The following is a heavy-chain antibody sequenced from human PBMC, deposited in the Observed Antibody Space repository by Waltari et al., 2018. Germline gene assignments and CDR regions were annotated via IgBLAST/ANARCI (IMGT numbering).Heavy chain of an antibody. CDR2: IYYSGST. D-gene: IGHD3-3*01. Sequence: QLQLQESGPGLVKPSETLSLTCTVSGCSISSSSYYWGWIRQPPGKGLEWIGSIYYSGSTYYNPSLKSRVTISVDTSKNQFSLKLSSVTAADTAVYYCARSRLEWLFDFDYWGQGTLVTVSS. J-gene: IGHJ4*02. CDR3: ARSRLEWLFDFDY. CDR1: GCSISSSSYY. V-gene: IGHV4-39*07.